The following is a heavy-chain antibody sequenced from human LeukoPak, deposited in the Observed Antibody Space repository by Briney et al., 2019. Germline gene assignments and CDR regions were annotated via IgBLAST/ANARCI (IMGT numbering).Heavy chain of an antibody. V-gene: IGHV3-21*06. CDR2: ISSSSSYI. J-gene: IGHJ6*03. CDR1: GFTFSSYS. CDR3: ARGPVHTDMLLGYMDV. Sequence: GGSLRLSCAASGFTFSSYSMNWVRQAPGKGLEWVSSISSSSSYIYYADSVKGRFTVSRDSDTNSLFLQMNSLRAEDTAVYFCARGPVHTDMLLGYMDVWGKGTTVTVSS. D-gene: IGHD1-1*01.